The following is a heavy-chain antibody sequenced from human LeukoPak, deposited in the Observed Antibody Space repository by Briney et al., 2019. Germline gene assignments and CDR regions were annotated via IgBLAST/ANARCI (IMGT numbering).Heavy chain of an antibody. D-gene: IGHD4/OR15-4a*01. V-gene: IGHV3-7*01. J-gene: IGHJ4*02. CDR3: ATLPAPYGANFDY. Sequence: PGGSLRLSCAASGFTFSSYWMSWVRQAPGKGLEWVANIKQDGSEKYYVDSVKCRFTISRDNAKNSLYLQMNSLRAEDTAVYYCATLPAPYGANFDYWGQGTLVTVSS. CDR1: GFTFSSYW. CDR2: IKQDGSEK.